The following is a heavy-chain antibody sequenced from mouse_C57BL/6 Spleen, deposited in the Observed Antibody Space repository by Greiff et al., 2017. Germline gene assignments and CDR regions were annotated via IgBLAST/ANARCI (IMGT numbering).Heavy chain of an antibody. CDR1: GYTFTDYN. J-gene: IGHJ3*01. V-gene: IGHV1-18*01. CDR3: ARGGFAGGLLPWFAY. CDR2: INPNNGGT. D-gene: IGHD2-3*01. Sequence: VQLQQSGPELVKPGASVKIPCKASGYTFTDYNMDWVKQSHGKSLEWIGDINPNNGGTIYNQKFKGKATLTVDKSSSTAYMELRSLTSEDTAGYYCARGGFAGGLLPWFAYWGQGTLVTVSA.